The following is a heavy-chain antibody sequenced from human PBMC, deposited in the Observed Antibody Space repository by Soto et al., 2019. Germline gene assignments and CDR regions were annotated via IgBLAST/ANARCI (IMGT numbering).Heavy chain of an antibody. Sequence: EVQLLESGGGLVQPGGSLRLSCAASGFTFSTYAMSWVRQAPGKGLEWVSGIDDSGVSTYYADSVKGRLTISRDNSKNTLYLQMGSLRAEDTAVYYCVKGQSSSWSQTGGMDGWGQGTTVTVSS. CDR2: IDDSGVST. J-gene: IGHJ6*02. D-gene: IGHD6-13*01. CDR3: VKGQSSSWSQTGGMDG. CDR1: GFTFSTYA. V-gene: IGHV3-23*01.